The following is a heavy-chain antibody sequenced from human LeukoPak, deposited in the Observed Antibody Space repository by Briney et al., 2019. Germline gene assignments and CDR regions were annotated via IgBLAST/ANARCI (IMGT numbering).Heavy chain of an antibody. Sequence: GGSLRLSCAASGFTFSSYSMNWVRQAPGKGLEWVSSISSSSSYIYYADSVKGRFTISRDNAKNSLCLQMNSLRAEGTAVYYCARDVTDKFDPWGQGTLVTVSS. J-gene: IGHJ5*02. V-gene: IGHV3-21*01. CDR2: ISSSSSYI. CDR1: GFTFSSYS. CDR3: ARDVTDKFDP.